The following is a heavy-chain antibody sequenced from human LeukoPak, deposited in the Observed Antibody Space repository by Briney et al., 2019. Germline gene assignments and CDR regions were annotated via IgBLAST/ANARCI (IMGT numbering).Heavy chain of an antibody. CDR3: ARAEPLYYYGMDV. CDR1: GGSISSYY. J-gene: IGHJ6*04. V-gene: IGHV4-59*01. CDR2: IYYSGST. Sequence: SETLSLTCTVPGGSISSYYWSWIRQPPGKGLEWIGYIYYSGSTNYNPSLKSRVTISVDTSKNQFSLKLSSVTAADTAVYYCARAEPLYYYGMDVWGKGTTVTVPS.